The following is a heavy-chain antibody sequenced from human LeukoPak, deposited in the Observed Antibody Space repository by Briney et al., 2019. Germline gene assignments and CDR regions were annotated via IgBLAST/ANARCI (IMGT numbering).Heavy chain of an antibody. CDR3: AMTVAGSAYYYYYYMDV. J-gene: IGHJ6*03. CDR1: GYTFTGYY. Sequence: ASVKVSCKASGYTFTGYYMHWVRQAPGQGLEWMGWINPNSGGTNYAQKFQGRVTMTRDTSISTAYMELSRLRSDDTAVYYCAMTVAGSAYYYYYYMDVWGKGTMVTVYS. V-gene: IGHV1-2*02. CDR2: INPNSGGT. D-gene: IGHD6-19*01.